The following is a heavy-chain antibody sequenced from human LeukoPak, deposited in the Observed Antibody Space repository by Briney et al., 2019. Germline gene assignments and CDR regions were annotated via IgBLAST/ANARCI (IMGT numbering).Heavy chain of an antibody. CDR1: GFTVSSNY. D-gene: IGHD3-3*01. CDR3: ARDKTEFWSGYYIDY. J-gene: IGHJ4*02. CDR2: IYSGGST. V-gene: IGHV3-66*02. Sequence: PGGSLRLSCAASGFTVSSNYMSWVRQAPGKGLEWVSVIYSGGSTYYADSVKGRFTISRDNSKNTLYLQMNSLRAEDTAVYYCARDKTEFWSGYYIDYWGQGTLVTVSS.